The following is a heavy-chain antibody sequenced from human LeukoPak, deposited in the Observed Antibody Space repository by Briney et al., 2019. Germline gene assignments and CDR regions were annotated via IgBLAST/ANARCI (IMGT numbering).Heavy chain of an antibody. D-gene: IGHD3-16*01. V-gene: IGHV3-48*03. CDR1: GFPFSSFG. J-gene: IGHJ3*01. CDR3: ARDLVSGAYTFDV. Sequence: PRGSLRLSCAASGFPFSSFGLNWVRQAPGKGLEWVSHISNSGATVYYEDSVRGRFTFSRDNAKNSLYLQMNSLRAEDTAVYYCARDLVSGAYTFDVWGQGTMVTVSS. CDR2: ISNSGATV.